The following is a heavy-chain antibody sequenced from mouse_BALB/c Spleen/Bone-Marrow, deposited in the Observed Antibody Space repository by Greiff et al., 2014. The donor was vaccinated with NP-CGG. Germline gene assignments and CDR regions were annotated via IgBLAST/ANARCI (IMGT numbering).Heavy chain of an antibody. D-gene: IGHD3-3*01. V-gene: IGHV1S41*01. CDR2: IAPGSGSS. CDR1: GYTFTSYW. Sequence: DLVKPGASVKLSCKASGYTFTSYWINWIKQRPGQGLEWIGRIAPGSGSSYYNEMFKGKATLTVDTSSSTAYIQLSSLSSEDSAVYLCARGGLHYFDYWGQGTTLTVSS. CDR3: ARGGLHYFDY. J-gene: IGHJ2*01.